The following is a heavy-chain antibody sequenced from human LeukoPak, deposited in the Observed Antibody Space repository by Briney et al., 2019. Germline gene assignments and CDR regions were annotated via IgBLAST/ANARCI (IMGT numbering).Heavy chain of an antibody. CDR2: ITSSSGGK. CDR3: ARDLGVWNWFDP. V-gene: IGHV3-48*02. J-gene: IGHJ5*02. Sequence: PGGSLRLSCAASGFTLSNYNMNWVRQAPGKGLEWVSYITSSSGGKYYADSVKGRFTISRDNAKNSLYLQMSSLRDEDTAVYYCARDLGVWNWFDPWGQGTLVTVSS. D-gene: IGHD2-8*02. CDR1: GFTLSNYN.